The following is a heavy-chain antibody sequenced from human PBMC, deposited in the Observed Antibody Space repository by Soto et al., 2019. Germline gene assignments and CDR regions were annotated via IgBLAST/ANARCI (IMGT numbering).Heavy chain of an antibody. J-gene: IGHJ4*02. Sequence: GGSLRLSCAASGFTFSSYAMHWVRQAPGKGLEWVAVISYDGSNKYYADSVKGRFTISRDNSKNTLYLQMNSLRAEDTAVYYCARVEGEWLLYSYFDYWGQGTLVTVSS. CDR3: ARVEGEWLLYSYFDY. CDR1: GFTFSSYA. CDR2: ISYDGSNK. V-gene: IGHV3-30-3*01. D-gene: IGHD3-3*01.